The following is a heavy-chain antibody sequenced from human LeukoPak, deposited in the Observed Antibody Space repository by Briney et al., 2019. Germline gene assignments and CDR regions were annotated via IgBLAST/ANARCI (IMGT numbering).Heavy chain of an antibody. CDR1: GYTFTSYD. Sequence: ASVKVSCKASGYTFTSYDINWVRQAPGQGLEWMGWMNPNSGNTGYAQKFQGRVNMTRNTSTSTAYMELSSLRSEDTAVHYCARGFYCTSTSCYAQYFDYWGQGALVTVSS. J-gene: IGHJ4*02. V-gene: IGHV1-8*01. D-gene: IGHD2-2*01. CDR2: MNPNSGNT. CDR3: ARGFYCTSTSCYAQYFDY.